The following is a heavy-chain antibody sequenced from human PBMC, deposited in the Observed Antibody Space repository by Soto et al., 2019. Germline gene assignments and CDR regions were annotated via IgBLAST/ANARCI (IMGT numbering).Heavy chain of an antibody. Sequence: QVQLVESGGGVVQPGRSLRLSCAASGFTFSSYAMHWVRQAPGKGLEWVAVISYDGSNKYYAHSVKGRFTISRDNSKNSLDQQMNSQRGENTAAEYYARGAKYIHYYGMCVWCQSSTATVSS. V-gene: IGHV3-30-3*01. CDR1: GFTFSSYA. J-gene: IGHJ6*02. CDR3: ARGAKYIHYYGMCV. D-gene: IGHD1-1*01. CDR2: ISYDGSNK.